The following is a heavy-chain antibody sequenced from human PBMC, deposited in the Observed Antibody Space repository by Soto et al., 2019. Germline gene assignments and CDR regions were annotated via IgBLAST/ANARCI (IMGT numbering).Heavy chain of an antibody. CDR3: ARFGPRHTWMGFDY. V-gene: IGHV4-30-4*01. J-gene: IGHJ4*02. CDR2: LYYSGST. D-gene: IGHD5-12*01. Sequence: QVQLQESGPGLVKPSQTLSLTCTVSGGSISSGDYYWSWIRQPPGKGLEWIGYLYYSGSTYYNPSLKSRVTISVDTSKNPFSLKLSSVTAADKAVYYCARFGPRHTWMGFDYWGQGTLVTVSS. CDR1: GGSISSGDYY.